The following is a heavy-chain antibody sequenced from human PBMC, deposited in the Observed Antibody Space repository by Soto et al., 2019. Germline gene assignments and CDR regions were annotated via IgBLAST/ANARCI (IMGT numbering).Heavy chain of an antibody. CDR2: ISSGSSYI. J-gene: IGHJ5*01. D-gene: IGHD3-10*01. V-gene: IGHV3-21*01. CDR3: ARDILSGGAYPDS. CDR1: GFTFSTYT. Sequence: GGSLRLSCAASGFTFSTYTMNWVRQAPGKGLEWISSISSGSSYIYYTGSVKGRFTISRDNAKNSLFLQMNSLRADDTAVYYCARDILSGGAYPDSWGQGTKVTVSS.